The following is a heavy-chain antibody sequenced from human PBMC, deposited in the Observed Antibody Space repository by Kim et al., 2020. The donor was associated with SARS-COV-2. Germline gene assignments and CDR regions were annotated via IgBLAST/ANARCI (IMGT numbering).Heavy chain of an antibody. CDR3: AKDWVELGNNSYYYYGRDV. J-gene: IGHJ6*02. D-gene: IGHD7-27*01. V-gene: IGHV3-23*01. CDR2: ISGSGGST. CDR1: GFTFSSYA. Sequence: GGSLRLSCAASGFTFSSYAMSWVLQAPGKGLEWVSAISGSGGSTYYADSVKGRFTISRDNSKKTLYLQMKSLGAEDTAVYYCAKDWVELGNNSYYYYGRDVWGQGTTVTVYS.